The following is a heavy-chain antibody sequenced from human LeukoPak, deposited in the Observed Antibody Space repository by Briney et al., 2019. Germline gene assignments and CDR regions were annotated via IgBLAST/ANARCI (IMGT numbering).Heavy chain of an antibody. J-gene: IGHJ3*02. V-gene: IGHV4-4*07. CDR3: ARDSWELHAFDI. D-gene: IGHD1-26*01. CDR2: IYTSGST. CDR1: GGSISSYY. Sequence: PSETLSLTCAVYGGSISSYYWSWIRQPAGKGLEWIGRIYTSGSTNYNPSLKSRVTMSVDTSKNQFSLKLSSVTAADTAVYYCARDSWELHAFDIWGQGTMVTVSS.